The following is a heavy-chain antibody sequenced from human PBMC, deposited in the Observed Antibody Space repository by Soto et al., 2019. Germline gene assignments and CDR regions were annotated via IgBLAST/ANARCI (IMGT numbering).Heavy chain of an antibody. CDR2: IIPIFGTA. D-gene: IGHD2-15*01. V-gene: IGHV1-69*13. Sequence: SVKVSCKTSGGTFSSYASSWGRQSPRQGLEWMGGIIPIFGTANYAQKCQGRVTITSDESTSTAYMELSSLRTGDTAVYYCARGEYCRGGSCYRERGVGNGMDVWGQRPTVTVSS. J-gene: IGHJ6*02. CDR3: ARGEYCRGGSCYRERGVGNGMDV. CDR1: GGTFSSYA.